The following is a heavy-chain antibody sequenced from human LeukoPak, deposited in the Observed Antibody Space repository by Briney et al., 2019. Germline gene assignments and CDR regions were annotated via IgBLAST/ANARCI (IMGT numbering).Heavy chain of an antibody. J-gene: IGHJ5*02. CDR1: GYTFTGYY. D-gene: IGHD3-22*01. CDR3: ARDYYDSSGRNWFDP. V-gene: IGHV1-2*02. CDR2: INPNSGGT. Sequence: ASVKVSCKASGYTFTGYYMHWVRQAPGQGLEWMGWINPNSGGTNYAQKVQGRVTMTRDTSISTAYMELSRLRSDDTAVYYCARDYYDSSGRNWFDPWGQGTLVTVSS.